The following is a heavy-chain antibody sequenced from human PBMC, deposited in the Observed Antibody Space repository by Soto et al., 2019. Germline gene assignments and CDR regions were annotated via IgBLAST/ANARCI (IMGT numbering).Heavy chain of an antibody. CDR2: INPNSGDT. V-gene: IGHV1-2*04. Sequence: ASVKVSCKASGYTFTGYYMHWVRQAPGQGLEWMGWINPNSGDTHYAQKFQGWVTMTRDTSIGTAYMELSRLRSDDTAVYYCAREQWLARRDYYYGMDVWGQGTTVTVSS. CDR1: GYTFTGYY. D-gene: IGHD6-19*01. CDR3: AREQWLARRDYYYGMDV. J-gene: IGHJ6*02.